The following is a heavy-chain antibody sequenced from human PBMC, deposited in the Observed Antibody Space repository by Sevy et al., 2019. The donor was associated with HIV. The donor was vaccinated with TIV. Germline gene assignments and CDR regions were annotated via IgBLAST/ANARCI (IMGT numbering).Heavy chain of an antibody. CDR3: SRDRYGSQSYAADH. J-gene: IGHJ5*02. V-gene: IGHV3-49*03. CDR2: IRSKLYGGTT. Sequence: GGSLILSCSASGFSFDNYVMYWFRQAPGKGLEWVGFIRSKLYGGTTEYAASVKGRFTISRDDSKSIAYLQMNSLKTEDSGVYYCSRDRYGSQSYAADHWGQGTLVTVSS. D-gene: IGHD3-10*01. CDR1: GFSFDNYV.